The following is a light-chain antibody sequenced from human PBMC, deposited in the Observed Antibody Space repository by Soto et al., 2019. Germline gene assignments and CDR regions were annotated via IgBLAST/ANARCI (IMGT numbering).Light chain of an antibody. CDR3: QQRSNWPPYT. V-gene: IGKV3-11*01. CDR2: DAS. Sequence: EIVLTQSPATLSLSPGERATLSCRASQSLSSYLAWYQQKPGQAPRLLIYDASNRATGIPARFSGSGSGTDFTLTISGLEPEDFAVYYCQQRSNWPPYTFGQGTKLEIK. CDR1: QSLSSY. J-gene: IGKJ2*01.